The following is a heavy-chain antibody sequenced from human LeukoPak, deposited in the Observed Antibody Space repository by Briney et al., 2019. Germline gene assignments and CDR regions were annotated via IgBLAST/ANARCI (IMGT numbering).Heavy chain of an antibody. CDR2: IYYSGST. CDR1: GGSISSSSYY. J-gene: IGHJ4*02. D-gene: IGHD3-16*01. CDR3: ATYYDYVWGSFGVY. V-gene: IGHV4-39*01. Sequence: SETLSLTCTVSGGSISSSSYYWGWIRQPPGKGLEWIGSIYYSGSTYYNPSLKSRVTISVDTCKNQFSLKLSSVTAADTAVYYCATYYDYVWGSFGVYWGQGTLVTVSS.